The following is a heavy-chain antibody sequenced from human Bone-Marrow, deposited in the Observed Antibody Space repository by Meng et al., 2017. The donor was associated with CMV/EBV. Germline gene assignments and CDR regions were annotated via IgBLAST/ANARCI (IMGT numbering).Heavy chain of an antibody. CDR3: AHSEGFRIDNSYYYYYGMDV. CDR1: GFSLSTSGVG. Sequence: SGPTLVKPTQTLTLTCTFSGFSLSTSGVGVGWIRQSPGKAPEWLAVIYWNDDKRYSPSLRSRLTVTKDTSKNQVVLTMTNMDPVDTGTYYCAHSEGFRIDNSYYYYYGMDVWGQGTTVTVSS. J-gene: IGHJ6*02. V-gene: IGHV2-5*01. CDR2: IYWNDDK. D-gene: IGHD1-1*01.